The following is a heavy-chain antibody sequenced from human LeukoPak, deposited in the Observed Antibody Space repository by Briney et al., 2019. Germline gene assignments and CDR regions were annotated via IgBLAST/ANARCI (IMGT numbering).Heavy chain of an antibody. Sequence: ASVKVSCKASGGTFSSYAISWVRQAPGQGLEWMGWISAYNGDTSYAQKLQGRVTMTTDTSTSTAYMELRSLRSDDTAVYYCARVGEYCTGTSCPDYWGQGTLVTVSS. CDR1: GGTFSSYA. CDR2: ISAYNGDT. V-gene: IGHV1-18*01. CDR3: ARVGEYCTGTSCPDY. J-gene: IGHJ4*02. D-gene: IGHD2-2*01.